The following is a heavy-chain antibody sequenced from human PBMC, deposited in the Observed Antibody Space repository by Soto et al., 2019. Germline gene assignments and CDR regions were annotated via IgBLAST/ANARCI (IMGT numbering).Heavy chain of an antibody. J-gene: IGHJ4*02. CDR2: TIPILDVA. CDR3: ARDSPFGSTYSGYDAIDS. V-gene: IGHV1-69*08. CDR1: GGTFSTST. D-gene: IGHD5-12*01. Sequence: QVQLVQSGAEVKKPGSSVKVSCKASGGTFSTSTFTWVRQAPGQGLEWMGRTIPILDVADYAQDYQGRVTTTANKSMSTAYMELTSLTSTDTAVYYCARDSPFGSTYSGYDAIDSWGQGTLVTVSS.